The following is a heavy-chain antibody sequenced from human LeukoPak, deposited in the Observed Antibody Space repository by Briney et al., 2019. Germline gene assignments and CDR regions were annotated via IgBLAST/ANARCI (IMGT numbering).Heavy chain of an antibody. CDR3: ARDLGYCGGDCYSYDI. Sequence: SVKVSCKASGGTFSSYAISWVRQAPGQGLEWMGRIIPILGIANYAQKFQGRVTITADKSTSTAYMELSSLRSEDTAVYYCARDLGYCGGDCYSYDIWGQRTMVTVSS. CDR2: IIPILGIA. J-gene: IGHJ3*02. CDR1: GGTFSSYA. V-gene: IGHV1-69*04. D-gene: IGHD2-21*02.